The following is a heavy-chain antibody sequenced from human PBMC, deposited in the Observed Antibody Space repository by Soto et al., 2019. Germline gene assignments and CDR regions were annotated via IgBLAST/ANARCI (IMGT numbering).Heavy chain of an antibody. J-gene: IGHJ5*02. Sequence: GGSLRLSCAASGFSFSDYYMSWIRQAPGKGLEWVSAISGSGGSTYYADSVKGRFTISRDNSKNTLYLQMNSLRAEDTAVYYCAKPKSPQYSSGWYWFDPWGQGTLVTVSS. CDR2: ISGSGGST. CDR3: AKPKSPQYSSGWYWFDP. D-gene: IGHD6-19*01. V-gene: IGHV3-23*01. CDR1: GFSFSDYY.